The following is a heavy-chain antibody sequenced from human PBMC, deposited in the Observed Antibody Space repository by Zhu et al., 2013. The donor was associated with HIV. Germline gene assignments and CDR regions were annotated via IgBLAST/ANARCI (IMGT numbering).Heavy chain of an antibody. D-gene: IGHD3-10*01. CDR2: MNPRSGTT. CDR1: GYTFSSFD. Sequence: QVQLVQSGAEVKKPGASVKVSCKASGYTFSSFDINWVRQAAGQGLEWMGWMNPRSGTTGYGPKFQGRVTMTRDTSISTAYMELSSLRSDDTAVYYCARRIFGGRDPNLYYFDNWGQGSLVTVSS. V-gene: IGHV1-8*01. CDR3: ARRIFGGRDPNLYYFDN. J-gene: IGHJ4*02.